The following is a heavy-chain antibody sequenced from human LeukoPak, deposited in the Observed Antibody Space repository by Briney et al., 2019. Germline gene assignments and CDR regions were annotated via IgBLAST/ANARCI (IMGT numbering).Heavy chain of an antibody. J-gene: IGHJ4*02. Sequence: GGSLRLSCAASGFTFSSYAMSWVRQAPGKGLEWVSGISGSGGSTYYADSVKGRFAISRDNSKNTLYLRMNSLRAEDTAVYYCAKDPFDSGGYSATSFDYWGQGTLVTVSS. V-gene: IGHV3-23*01. CDR3: AKDPFDSGGYSATSFDY. CDR1: GFTFSSYA. CDR2: ISGSGGST. D-gene: IGHD3-22*01.